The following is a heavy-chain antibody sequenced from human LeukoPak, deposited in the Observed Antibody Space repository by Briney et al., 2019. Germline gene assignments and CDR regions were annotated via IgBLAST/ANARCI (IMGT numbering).Heavy chain of an antibody. CDR3: ALVVYYYGSGSYSPFDY. J-gene: IGHJ4*02. CDR2: IAGSSGYI. D-gene: IGHD3-10*01. CDR1: GFTFSSYT. Sequence: GGSLRLSCAASGFTFSSYTMNWVRQAPGKGLEWVSSIAGSSGYISYADSVKGRFTISRDNSKNTLYLQMNSLRAEDTAVYYCALVVYYYGSGSYSPFDYWGQGTLVTVSS. V-gene: IGHV3-21*01.